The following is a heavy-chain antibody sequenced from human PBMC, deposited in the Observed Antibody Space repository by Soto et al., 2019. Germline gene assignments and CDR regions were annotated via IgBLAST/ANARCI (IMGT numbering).Heavy chain of an antibody. CDR3: ARDSGAKLSSS. V-gene: IGHV1-69*13. CDR2: IVPIYRTA. D-gene: IGHD6-13*01. CDR1: RGTFSSYG. Sequence: SVKVSCKASRGTFSSYGINWVRQSPVQGLEWVGGIVPIYRTADYAQKFQGRVTITADESARTAYMELRSLKSQDTAVYYCARDSGAKLSSSWGQGTLVTVSS. J-gene: IGHJ4*02.